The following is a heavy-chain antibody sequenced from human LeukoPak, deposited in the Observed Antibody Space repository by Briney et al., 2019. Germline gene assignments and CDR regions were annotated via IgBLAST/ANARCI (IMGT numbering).Heavy chain of an antibody. Sequence: GGSLRLSCAASGFTFSSYGMHWVRQAPDKGLEWVAVIWYDGSNKYYADSVKGRFTISRDNSKNTLYLQMNSLRAEDTAVYYCARARNVYYYYMDVWGKGTTVTVSS. CDR1: GFTFSSYG. CDR3: ARARNVYYYYMDV. D-gene: IGHD1-14*01. J-gene: IGHJ6*03. V-gene: IGHV3-33*01. CDR2: IWYDGSNK.